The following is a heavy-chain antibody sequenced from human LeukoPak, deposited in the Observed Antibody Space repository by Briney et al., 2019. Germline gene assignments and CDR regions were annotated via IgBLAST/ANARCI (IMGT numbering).Heavy chain of an antibody. V-gene: IGHV3-21*01. CDR2: ISSSSSYI. CDR1: GGSISSSS. CDR3: AELGITMIGGV. Sequence: ETLSLTCTVSGGSISSSSYYWGWIRQPPGKGLEWVSSISSSSSYIYYADSVKGRFTISRDNAKNTLYLQMNSLRAEDTAVYYCAELGITMIGGVWGKGTTVTISS. J-gene: IGHJ6*04. D-gene: IGHD3-10*02.